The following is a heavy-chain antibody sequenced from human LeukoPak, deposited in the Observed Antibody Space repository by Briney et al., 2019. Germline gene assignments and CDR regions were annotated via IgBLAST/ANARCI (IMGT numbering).Heavy chain of an antibody. CDR3: ARGHTVTTYYYYYGMDV. CDR1: GGSFSGYY. CDR2: INHSGST. V-gene: IGHV4-34*01. J-gene: IGHJ6*04. Sequence: PSETLSLTCAVYGGSFSGYYWSWIRQPPGKGLEWIGGINHSGSTNYNPSLKSRVTISVDTSKNQFSLKLSSVTAADTAVYYCARGHTVTTYYYYYGMDVWGKGTTVTVSS. D-gene: IGHD4-17*01.